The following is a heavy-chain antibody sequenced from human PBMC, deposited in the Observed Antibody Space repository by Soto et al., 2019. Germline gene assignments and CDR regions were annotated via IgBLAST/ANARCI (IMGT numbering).Heavy chain of an antibody. CDR1: GFSLTNTGVT. J-gene: IGHJ5*02. D-gene: IGHD2-8*02. V-gene: IGHV2-5*01. CDR3: AHSHFEICTGPFDA. CDR2: VYWHDDK. Sequence: QITLKESGPSLVKPTQTLTLTCTFSGFSLTNTGVTVGWIRQPPGKALEWLALVYWHDDKRYNPSLRNRLTIAKDTSKNRVVLTLANVGPVDTATYYCAHSHFEICTGPFDAWGRVTLVTVSS.